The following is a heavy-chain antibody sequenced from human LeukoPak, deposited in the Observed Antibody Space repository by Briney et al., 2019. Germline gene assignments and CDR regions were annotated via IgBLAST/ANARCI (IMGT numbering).Heavy chain of an antibody. CDR2: MLYTGDT. CDR3: ARVPRSYYYYYYMDV. Sequence: SSETLSLTCTVSGGSMSTNNCYWGWIRQPPGKGLEFIGGMLYTGDTYYNPSLKSRVTISVDTSNNQFSLRLNSVTAADTAVYYCARVPRSYYYYYYMDVWGKGTTVTVSS. J-gene: IGHJ6*03. CDR1: GGSMSTNNCY. V-gene: IGHV4-39*07.